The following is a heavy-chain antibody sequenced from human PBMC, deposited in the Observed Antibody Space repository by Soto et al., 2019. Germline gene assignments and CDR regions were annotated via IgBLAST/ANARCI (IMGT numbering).Heavy chain of an antibody. D-gene: IGHD4-17*01. CDR1: GFTFSNYA. CDR3: ARGPSTVATWLDY. J-gene: IGHJ4*02. Sequence: EVQLVESGEGLVQPGGSLRLSCAASGFTFSNYAMHWVRQAPGKGLEYVSAISGNGFSTYYGDSVRGRFIISRDNSKNTLQLQMCSLRAEDRAVYYWARGPSTVATWLDYWGEGTLVTVSS. CDR2: ISGNGFST. V-gene: IGHV3-64*02.